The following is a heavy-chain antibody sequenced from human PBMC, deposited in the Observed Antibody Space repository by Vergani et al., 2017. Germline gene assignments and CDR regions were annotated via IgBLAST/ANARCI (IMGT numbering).Heavy chain of an antibody. V-gene: IGHV1-69*13. CDR2: IIPIFGTA. D-gene: IGHD6-13*01. Sequence: QVQLVQSGAEVKKPGSSVKVSCKASGGTFSSYAISWVRQAPGQGLEWMGRIIPIFGTANYAQKFQGRVTITADESTSTAYMELSSLRSEDTAVYYCARAEEVGYSSSWYKGGYYYYGMDVGGQGTTVTVSS. CDR1: GGTFSSYA. J-gene: IGHJ6*02. CDR3: ARAEEVGYSSSWYKGGYYYYGMDV.